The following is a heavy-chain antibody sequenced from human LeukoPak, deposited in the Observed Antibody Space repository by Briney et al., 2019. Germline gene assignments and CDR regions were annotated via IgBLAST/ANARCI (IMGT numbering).Heavy chain of an antibody. J-gene: IGHJ5*02. CDR3: ARTPALEKRITIFGVVMGGFAP. V-gene: IGHV4-30-2*01. Sequence: SQTLSLTCTVSGGSISSGRYYWSWIRQPPGRGLEWIVYIYHSGSTYYNPSLKSQVTISVDRSKNQFSLKLSSVTAADTAVYYCARTPALEKRITIFGVVMGGFAPWGQGTLVTVSS. CDR2: IYHSGST. D-gene: IGHD3-3*01. CDR1: GGSISSGRYY.